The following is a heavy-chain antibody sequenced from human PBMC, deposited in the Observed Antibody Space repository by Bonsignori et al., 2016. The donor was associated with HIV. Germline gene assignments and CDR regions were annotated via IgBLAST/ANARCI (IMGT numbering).Heavy chain of an antibody. Sequence: EVQLVESGGGLVQPGGSLRLSCTASGFNFNTYWMHWVRQVPGKGLVWVSRISSDGSKTTYADSVKGRFTVSRDNAKKTLFPQMNSLRAEDTAVYYCARDRSSFYDRSGPMDVWGKGTTVTVSS. CDR3: ARDRSSFYDRSGPMDV. CDR2: ISSDGSKT. J-gene: IGHJ6*04. D-gene: IGHD3-22*01. V-gene: IGHV3-74*01. CDR1: GFNFNTYW.